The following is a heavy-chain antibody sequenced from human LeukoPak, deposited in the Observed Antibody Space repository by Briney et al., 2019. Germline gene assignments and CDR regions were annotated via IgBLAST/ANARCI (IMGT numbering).Heavy chain of an antibody. Sequence: SVKVSCKASGGTFSSYTISWVRQAPGQGLEWMGRIIPILGIANYAQKLQGRVTITADKSTSTAYMELSSLRSEDTAVYYCARVVDTAMVDYWGQGTLVTVSS. CDR2: IIPILGIA. V-gene: IGHV1-69*02. D-gene: IGHD5-18*01. CDR1: GGTFSSYT. J-gene: IGHJ4*02. CDR3: ARVVDTAMVDY.